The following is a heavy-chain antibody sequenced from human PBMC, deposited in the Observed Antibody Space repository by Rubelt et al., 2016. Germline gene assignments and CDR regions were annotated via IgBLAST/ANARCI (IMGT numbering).Heavy chain of an antibody. Sequence: QVQLQQWGAGLLKPSETLSLTCAVYGGSFSGYYWSWIRQPPGKGLEWIGEINHSGSINYNPSLTTRVTISVDTSENQCFLTLAPVTGADTALYYCARATRGFDLGHGYYYGMDVWGQGTTVTVSS. CDR1: GGSFSGYY. CDR3: ARATRGFDLGHGYYYGMDV. J-gene: IGHJ6*02. CDR2: INHSGSI. D-gene: IGHD5-12*01. V-gene: IGHV4-34*01.